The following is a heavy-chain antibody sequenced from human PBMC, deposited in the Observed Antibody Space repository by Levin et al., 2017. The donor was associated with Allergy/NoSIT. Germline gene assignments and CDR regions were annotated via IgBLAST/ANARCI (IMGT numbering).Heavy chain of an antibody. Sequence: GGSLRLSCAGSGFIFSDHYIDWVRQAPGKGLEWVGRITNKGRSYTSEYAASVKGRFTISRDDAKNSVYLQMNSLKTEDTAVYYCADVGRSYDLDVWGQGTTVTVSS. V-gene: IGHV3-72*01. D-gene: IGHD1-26*01. CDR3: ADVGRSYDLDV. CDR2: ITNKGRSYTS. CDR1: GFIFSDHY. J-gene: IGHJ6*02.